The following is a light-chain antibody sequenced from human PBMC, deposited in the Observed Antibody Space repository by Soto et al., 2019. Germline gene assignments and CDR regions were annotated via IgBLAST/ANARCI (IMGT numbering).Light chain of an antibody. CDR1: SGSVSTSYY. Sequence: QTVVTQEPSFSVSPGRTVTLTCGLSSGSVSTSYYPSWYQQTPGQAPRTLIYSTNTRSSGVPDRFSGSILGNKAALTITGADADDEADYYCSLYMGSGIWVFGGGTKLTVL. J-gene: IGLJ3*02. CDR3: SLYMGSGIWV. CDR2: STN. V-gene: IGLV8-61*01.